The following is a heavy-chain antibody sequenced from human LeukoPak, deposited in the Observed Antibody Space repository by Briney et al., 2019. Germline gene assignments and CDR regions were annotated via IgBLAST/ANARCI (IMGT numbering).Heavy chain of an antibody. Sequence: GGSLRLSCAASGFTVSSNYMSWVRQAPGKWLEWVSVIYSGGSTYYADSVKARFTISRDNSKNTLYLQMNSLRAEDTAVYYCARGGPAAGRFDYWGQGTLVTVSS. CDR2: IYSGGST. V-gene: IGHV3-66*01. CDR3: ARGGPAAGRFDY. J-gene: IGHJ4*02. D-gene: IGHD6-13*01. CDR1: GFTVSSNY.